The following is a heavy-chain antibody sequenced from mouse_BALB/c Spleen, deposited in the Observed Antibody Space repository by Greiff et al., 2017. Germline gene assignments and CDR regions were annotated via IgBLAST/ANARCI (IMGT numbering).Heavy chain of an antibody. J-gene: IGHJ3*01. Sequence: EVQLVESGGGLVKPGGSLKLSCAASGFTFSDYYMYWVRQTPEKRLEWVATISDGGSYTYYPDSVKGRFTISRDNAKNNLYLQMSSLKSEDTAMYYCARENYGSRGAYWGQGTLVTVSA. CDR2: ISDGGSYT. CDR3: ARENYGSRGAY. D-gene: IGHD1-1*01. V-gene: IGHV5-4*02. CDR1: GFTFSDYY.